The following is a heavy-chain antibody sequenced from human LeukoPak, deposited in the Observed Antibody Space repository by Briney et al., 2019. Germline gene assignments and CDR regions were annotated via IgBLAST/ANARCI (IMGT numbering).Heavy chain of an antibody. V-gene: IGHV3-23*01. CDR3: ARALNLLDPVTLDY. CDR2: ISGSGGST. J-gene: IGHJ4*02. D-gene: IGHD1-1*01. Sequence: GGSLRLSCAASGFTFSSYAMSWVRQAPGKGLGWVSAISGSGGSTYYADSVKGRFTISRDNSKNTLYLQMYSLRAEDTAVYYCARALNLLDPVTLDYWGQGTLVTVSS. CDR1: GFTFSSYA.